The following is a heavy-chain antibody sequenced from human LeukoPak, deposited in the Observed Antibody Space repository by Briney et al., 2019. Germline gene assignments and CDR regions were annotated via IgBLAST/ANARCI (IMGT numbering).Heavy chain of an antibody. CDR1: GGSISSHY. Sequence: SETLSLTCTVSGGSISSHYWSWIRQPPGKGLEWIGYIYYSGSTNYNPSLKSRVAISVDTSKNQFSLKLNSVTAADTAVYYCARPYSSGWSGAFDIWGQGTMVTVSS. CDR3: ARPYSSGWSGAFDI. CDR2: IYYSGST. J-gene: IGHJ3*02. V-gene: IGHV4-59*08. D-gene: IGHD6-19*01.